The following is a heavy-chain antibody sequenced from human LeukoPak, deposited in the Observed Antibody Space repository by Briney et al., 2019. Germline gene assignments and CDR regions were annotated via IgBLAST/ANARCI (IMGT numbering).Heavy chain of an antibody. Sequence: GGSLRLSCAASGFTFSSYAMSWGRQAPGKGLEWVSAISGSGGSAYYAGSVKGRFTISRDNSKNTLYLQMNSLRGEDTAVYYCTRERSSSYYDDAFDIWGQGTMVTVSS. CDR2: ISGSGGSA. J-gene: IGHJ3*02. CDR3: TRERSSSYYDDAFDI. D-gene: IGHD3-22*01. V-gene: IGHV3-23*01. CDR1: GFTFSSYA.